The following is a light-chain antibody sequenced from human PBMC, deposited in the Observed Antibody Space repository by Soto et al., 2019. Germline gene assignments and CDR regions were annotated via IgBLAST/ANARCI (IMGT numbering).Light chain of an antibody. Sequence: EIVMTQSPATLSVSPGERATLSCRASQSVSSNLAWYQQKPVQAPRLLIYGASTRATCIPARFSGSGSGTEFTLTISSLQSEDFAVYYCQQYNNWLDLTFGGGTKVEIK. J-gene: IGKJ4*01. CDR3: QQYNNWLDLT. CDR1: QSVSSN. V-gene: IGKV3-15*01. CDR2: GAS.